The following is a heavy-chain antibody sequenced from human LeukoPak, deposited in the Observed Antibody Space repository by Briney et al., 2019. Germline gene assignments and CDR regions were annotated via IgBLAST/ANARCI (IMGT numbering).Heavy chain of an antibody. CDR2: ISYDGSNK. V-gene: IGHV3-30*03. CDR1: GFTFSSYG. CDR3: AASSGWYLEYFQH. D-gene: IGHD6-19*01. J-gene: IGHJ1*01. Sequence: GGSLRLSCAASGFTFSSYGVHWVRQAPGKGLEWVAVISYDGSNKYYADSVKGRFTISRDDSKNTLYLQMNSLRAEDTAVYYCAASSGWYLEYFQHWGQGTLVTVSS.